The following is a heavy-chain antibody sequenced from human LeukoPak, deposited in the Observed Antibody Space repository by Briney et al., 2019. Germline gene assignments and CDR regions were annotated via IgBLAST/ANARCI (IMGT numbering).Heavy chain of an antibody. Sequence: RSGGSLRLSSAASGFTFSDYWMQWVRQAPGKGLEWVANINYHGSDKYLVDSVKGRFTISRDNAKNSLFLQMNSLRDEDTAVYYCTRGDPDYWGQGTLVTVSS. D-gene: IGHD2-21*02. CDR3: TRGDPDY. CDR2: INYHGSDK. CDR1: GFTFSDYW. J-gene: IGHJ4*02. V-gene: IGHV3-7*01.